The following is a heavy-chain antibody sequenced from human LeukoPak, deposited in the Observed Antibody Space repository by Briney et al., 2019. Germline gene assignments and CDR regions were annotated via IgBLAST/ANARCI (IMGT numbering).Heavy chain of an antibody. CDR3: ARGVISAGYYYYYYGMDV. D-gene: IGHD2-21*01. V-gene: IGHV1-18*04. J-gene: IGHJ6*04. Sequence: ASVKVSCTASGYTFTSYGISWVRQAPGQGLEWMGWISSYNGNTNYAQKLQGRVTMTTDTSTSTAYMQLRSLRSDDTAVYYCARGVISAGYYYYYYGMDVWGKGTTVTVSS. CDR2: ISSYNGNT. CDR1: GYTFTSYG.